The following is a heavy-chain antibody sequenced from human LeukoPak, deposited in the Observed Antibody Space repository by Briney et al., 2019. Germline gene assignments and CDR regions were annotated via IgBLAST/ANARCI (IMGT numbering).Heavy chain of an antibody. Sequence: SQTLSLTCTVSGDSISSGGSYWSSIRQHPGKGLEWIGSIYYSGSTYSNPSLKSRVAISVDTSKNQFSLKLSSVTAADTAVYYCARTVGYNYFDYWGQGTLVTVSS. V-gene: IGHV4-31*03. CDR2: IYYSGST. CDR3: ARTVGYNYFDY. CDR1: GDSISSGGSY. D-gene: IGHD5-12*01. J-gene: IGHJ4*02.